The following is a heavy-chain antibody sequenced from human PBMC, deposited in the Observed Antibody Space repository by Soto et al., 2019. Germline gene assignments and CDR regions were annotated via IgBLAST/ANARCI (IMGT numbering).Heavy chain of an antibody. CDR2: ISYSGST. CDR3: ASSPQYSSGWNDYYVMDV. Sequence: SETLSLTCTVSCGSISSSNCNWIWIRQPPGKGLEWIGYISYSGSTNYNPSLKSRVTISVDTSKNQFSLNLRSVTAADTAVYYCASSPQYSSGWNDYYVMDVWGQGTTVTVSS. D-gene: IGHD6-19*01. V-gene: IGHV4-61*01. CDR1: CGSISSSNCN. J-gene: IGHJ6*02.